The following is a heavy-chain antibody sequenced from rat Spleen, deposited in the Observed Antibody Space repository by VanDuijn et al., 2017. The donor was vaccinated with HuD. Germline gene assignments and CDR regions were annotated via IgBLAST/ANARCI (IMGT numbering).Heavy chain of an antibody. D-gene: IGHD4-2*01. V-gene: IGHV5-17*01. J-gene: IGHJ2*01. CDR1: GFTFSDYA. CDR2: ITSAGDTT. CDR3: TRENWKPDY. Sequence: EVQLVESGGGFVQPGRSLKLSCAASGFTFSDYAMAWVRQAPKKGLEWVATITSAGDTTYYPDSVKGRFTISRENAYSTLYLQMNSLRSEDTGTYYCTRENWKPDYWGQGVMVTVSS.